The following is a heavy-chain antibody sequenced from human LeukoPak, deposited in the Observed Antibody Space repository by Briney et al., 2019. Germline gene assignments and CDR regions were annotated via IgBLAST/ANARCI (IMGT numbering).Heavy chain of an antibody. V-gene: IGHV4-59*08. CDR1: GGSVSSYY. D-gene: IGHD7-27*01. CDR2: IYYSGST. J-gene: IGHJ4*02. Sequence: SETLSLTCTVSGGSVSSYYLSWIRQPPGKGLEWIGYIYYSGSTNYSPSLKSRVTISVDTSKNQFSLKLSSVTAAVTAVYYCARGWGYFDSWGQGTLVTVSS. CDR3: ARGWGYFDS.